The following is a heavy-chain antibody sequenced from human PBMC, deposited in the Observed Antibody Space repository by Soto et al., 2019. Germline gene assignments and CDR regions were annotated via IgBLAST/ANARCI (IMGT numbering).Heavy chain of an antibody. J-gene: IGHJ6*03. CDR1: GDSVSSTSAA. V-gene: IGHV6-1*01. CDR2: TYYRTRWYY. D-gene: IGHD1-7*01. Sequence: SQTLSLTCFLSGDSVSSTSAAWYWLRQTPSRGLEWLGRTYYRTRWYYDYAVSVRSRITVNPDTSKNQFSLQLTSVTPEDTAVYYCAGTTSHYWYYMDVWGKGTTVTVSS. CDR3: AGTTSHYWYYMDV.